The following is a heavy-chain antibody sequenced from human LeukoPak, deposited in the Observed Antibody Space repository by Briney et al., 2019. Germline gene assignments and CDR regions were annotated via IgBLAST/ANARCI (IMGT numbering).Heavy chain of an antibody. J-gene: IGHJ4*02. Sequence: GGSLRLCCAASGFTFSSYSMNWVPQAPGKGLEWVSSISSSSSYIYYADSVKGRFTISRDNAKNSLYLQMNSLRAEDTAVYYCARGYYYGSGSQRYYFDYWGQGTLVTVSS. V-gene: IGHV3-21*01. CDR2: ISSSSSYI. CDR1: GFTFSSYS. D-gene: IGHD3-10*01. CDR3: ARGYYYGSGSQRYYFDY.